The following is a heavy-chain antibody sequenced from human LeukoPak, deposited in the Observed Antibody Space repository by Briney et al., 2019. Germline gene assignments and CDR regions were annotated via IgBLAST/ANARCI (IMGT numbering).Heavy chain of an antibody. J-gene: IGHJ6*03. D-gene: IGHD3-3*01. CDR3: ARDGTTYYDFWSGYYTGGGSYYYYYYMDV. CDR2: MNPNRGNT. Sequence: ASVKVSCKASGYTFTSYDINWVRQATGQGLEWMGWMNPNRGNTGYAQKFQGRVTMTRNTSISTAYMELSSLRSEDTAVYYCARDGTTYYDFWSGYYTGGGSYYYYYYMDVWGKGTTVTVSS. CDR1: GYTFTSYD. V-gene: IGHV1-8*01.